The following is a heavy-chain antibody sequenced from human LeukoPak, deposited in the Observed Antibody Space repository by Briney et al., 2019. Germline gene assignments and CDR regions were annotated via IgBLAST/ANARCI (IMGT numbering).Heavy chain of an antibody. D-gene: IGHD6-19*01. CDR3: GRLARNAWYAVDY. V-gene: IGHV3-7*01. CDR1: GLTFSNYA. J-gene: IGHJ4*02. CDR2: ILPDGSEK. Sequence: GGSLRLSCPASGLTFSNYAMSWVRQAPGEGLEWVANILPDGSEKYYLDSVKGRFTISRDNPTNSLYLQINSLRAEDTALYYCGRLARNAWYAVDYWGQGTLVTVSS.